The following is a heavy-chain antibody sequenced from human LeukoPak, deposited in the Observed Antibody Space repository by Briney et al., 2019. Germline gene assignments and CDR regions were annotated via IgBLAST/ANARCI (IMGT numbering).Heavy chain of an antibody. CDR1: GYSFTSYW. J-gene: IGHJ4*02. V-gene: IGHV5-51*01. Sequence: GESLKISCKGSGYSFTSYWIGWVRQMPGKGLEWMGIIYPGDSDTRYSPSFQGQVTISADKSISTAYLQWSSLKASDTAMCYCARPHYDSSGLNAFDIWGQGTLVTVSS. CDR3: ARPHYDSSGLNAFDI. D-gene: IGHD3-22*01. CDR2: IYPGDSDT.